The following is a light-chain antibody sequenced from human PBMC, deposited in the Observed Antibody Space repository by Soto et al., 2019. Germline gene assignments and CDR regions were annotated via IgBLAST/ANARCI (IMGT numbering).Light chain of an antibody. Sequence: EIVLTQSPGTLSLSPGERATLSCRASQTVRNNFLAWYQQKPGQAPRLLIHDASSRASGIPDRFSGSGSATEFTLTIARLETEDLAVYYCQQCSTSPLTCGGGTKVEIK. CDR3: QQCSTSPLT. J-gene: IGKJ4*01. CDR2: DAS. V-gene: IGKV3-20*01. CDR1: QTVRNNF.